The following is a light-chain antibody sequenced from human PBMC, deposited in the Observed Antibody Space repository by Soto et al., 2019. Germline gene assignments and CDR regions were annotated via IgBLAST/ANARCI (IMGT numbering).Light chain of an antibody. CDR2: KAS. CDR1: QSISIW. J-gene: IGKJ1*01. V-gene: IGKV1-5*03. Sequence: DIQMTQSPSTLSASLLDSVTITCWSSQSISIWLAWYQQKPGKAPKILIYKASSLESGVPSRFSGSGSGTEFTLTISSLQPDDFATYYCQQYSTYTPRTFGQGTKVDIK. CDR3: QQYSTYTPRT.